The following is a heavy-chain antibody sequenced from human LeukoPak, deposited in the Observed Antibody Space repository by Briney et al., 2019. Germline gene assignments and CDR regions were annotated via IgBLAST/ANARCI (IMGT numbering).Heavy chain of an antibody. Sequence: SETLSLTCTVSGGSISSSSYYWGWIRQPPGKGLEWIGYISYSGHTNYSPSLKSRVTISVDTSKNQFSLKLSSVTAADTAVYSCARLRGVGTWYFDLWGRGTLVTVSS. V-gene: IGHV4-39*07. CDR1: GGSISSSSYY. J-gene: IGHJ2*01. CDR2: ISYSGHT. D-gene: IGHD1-26*01. CDR3: ARLRGVGTWYFDL.